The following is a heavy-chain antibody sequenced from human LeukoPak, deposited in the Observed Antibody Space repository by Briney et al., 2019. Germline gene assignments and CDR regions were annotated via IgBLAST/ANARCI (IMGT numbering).Heavy chain of an antibody. CDR1: GYTFTGYY. J-gene: IGHJ4*02. CDR2: INTNSGGT. D-gene: IGHD3-16*02. V-gene: IGHV1-2*02. Sequence: ASVKVSCMASGYTFTGYYMHWVRQAPGQGLEWMGWINTNSGGTNYAQKFQGRVTMTRDTSISTAYMELSRLRSDDTAVYYCARGDDMITFGGVIADWGQGTLVTVSS. CDR3: ARGDDMITFGGVIAD.